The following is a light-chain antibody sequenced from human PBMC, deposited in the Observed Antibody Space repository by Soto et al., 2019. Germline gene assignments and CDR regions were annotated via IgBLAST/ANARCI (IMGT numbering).Light chain of an antibody. V-gene: IGKV1-5*03. CDR1: QNINDW. CDR2: KAS. Sequence: DIQMTQSPSTLSASVGDRVTITCRASQNINDWLAWYQQKPGKAPRLLIYKASTLESGVPSRFSGSGFGTKFTLTISSLQPDDFATYYCQQYNTYSFTFGPGAKVDIK. J-gene: IGKJ3*01. CDR3: QQYNTYSFT.